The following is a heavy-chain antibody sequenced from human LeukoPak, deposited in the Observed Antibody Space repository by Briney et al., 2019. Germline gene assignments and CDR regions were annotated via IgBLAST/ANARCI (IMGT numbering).Heavy chain of an antibody. Sequence: PRGSLRLSCVASGFSFSSYWMHWVRQAPGQGLVWVARITDDGSRPGYADSVKGRFTISRDNAKNSLYLQMNSLRAEDTAVYYCARGSRFGVVERDAFDIWGQGTMVTVSS. CDR3: ARGSRFGVVERDAFDI. V-gene: IGHV3-74*01. J-gene: IGHJ3*02. D-gene: IGHD3-3*01. CDR1: GFSFSSYW. CDR2: ITDDGSRP.